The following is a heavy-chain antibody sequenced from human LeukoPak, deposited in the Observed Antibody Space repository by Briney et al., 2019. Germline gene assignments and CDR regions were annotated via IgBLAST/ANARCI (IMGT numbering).Heavy chain of an antibody. J-gene: IGHJ3*02. CDR1: GYTFTSYG. CDR2: ISAYNGNT. V-gene: IGHV1-18*01. Sequence: ASVKVSCKASGYTFTSYGISWVRQAPGQGLEWMGWISAYNGNTNYAQKLQGRVTMTTDKSTSTAYMELSSLRSEDTAVYYCAREKTCSSTSCYLVTDAFDIWGQGTMVTVSS. D-gene: IGHD2-2*01. CDR3: AREKTCSSTSCYLVTDAFDI.